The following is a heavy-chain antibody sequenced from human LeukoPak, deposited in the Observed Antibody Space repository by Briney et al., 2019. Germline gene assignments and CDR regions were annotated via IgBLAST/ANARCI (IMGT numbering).Heavy chain of an antibody. CDR2: INSEGSST. CDR3: ARDQYYYDSSGYSRHFDY. Sequence: PGGSLRLSCAASGFTFSSYWMHWVRQAPGKGLGWVSRINSEGSSTSYADSVKGRFTISRDNAKNTLYLQMNSLRAEDTAVYYCARDQYYYDSSGYSRHFDYWGQGTLVTVSS. D-gene: IGHD3-22*01. CDR1: GFTFSSYW. V-gene: IGHV3-74*01. J-gene: IGHJ4*02.